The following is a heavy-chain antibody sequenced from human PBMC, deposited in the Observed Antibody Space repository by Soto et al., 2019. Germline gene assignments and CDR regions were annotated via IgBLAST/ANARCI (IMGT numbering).Heavy chain of an antibody. CDR3: ARDPPESGAWFDP. J-gene: IGHJ5*02. V-gene: IGHV4-4*02. CDR2: ISHSGNT. Sequence: QVQLQESGPGLVKPWGTLSLICTVSGGSISSSPWWTWVRQPPGKGLEWIGEISHSGNTNSNPSLKSRVTMSLDKSKNEFSLKVSPVTAADTAVYYCARDPPESGAWFDPWGQGTLVTVSS. CDR1: GGSISSSPW. D-gene: IGHD3-10*01.